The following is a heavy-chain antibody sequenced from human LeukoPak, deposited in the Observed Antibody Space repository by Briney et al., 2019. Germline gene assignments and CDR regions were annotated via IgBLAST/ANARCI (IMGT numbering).Heavy chain of an antibody. CDR2: IYTSGST. CDR3: ARYWGQYSSVWNWGWFDP. J-gene: IGHJ5*02. D-gene: IGHD6-19*01. V-gene: IGHV4-4*09. Sequence: PSETLSLTCTVSGGSISSYYWSWIRQPPGKGLEWIGYIYTSGSTNYNPSLKSRVTISVDTSKNQFSLKLSSVTAADTAVYYCARYWGQYSSVWNWGWFDPWGQGTLVTVS. CDR1: GGSISSYY.